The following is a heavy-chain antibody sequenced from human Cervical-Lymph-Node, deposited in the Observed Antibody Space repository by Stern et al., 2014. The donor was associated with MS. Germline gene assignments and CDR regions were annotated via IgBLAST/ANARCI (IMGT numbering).Heavy chain of an antibody. D-gene: IGHD3-16*02. CDR1: GGSISAGGFF. V-gene: IGHV4-31*03. CDR3: AGRATFGGAIVN. J-gene: IGHJ4*01. CDR2: IFHAGPT. Sequence: QVQLQESGPGLVKPSQTLSLTCTVSGGSISAGGFFWAWIRQHPGKGLVWVGYIFHAGPTYYSPSLKGRVSISVDTSQNQFSLQLTSVTAADTAVYYCAGRATFGGAIVNWGQGTLVTVSA.